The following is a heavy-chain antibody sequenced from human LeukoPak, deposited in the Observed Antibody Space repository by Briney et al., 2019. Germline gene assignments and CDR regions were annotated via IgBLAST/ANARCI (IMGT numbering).Heavy chain of an antibody. J-gene: IGHJ4*02. D-gene: IGHD3-9*01. V-gene: IGHV4-59*12. CDR3: ATLRYFDWLLWD. CDR2: IYYSGST. CDR1: GGSISSYY. Sequence: PSETLSLTCTVSGGSISSYYWSWIRQPPGKGLEWIGYIYYSGSTNYNPSLKSRVTISVDTSKNQFSLKLSSVTAADTAVYYCATLRYFDWLLWDWGQGTLVTVSS.